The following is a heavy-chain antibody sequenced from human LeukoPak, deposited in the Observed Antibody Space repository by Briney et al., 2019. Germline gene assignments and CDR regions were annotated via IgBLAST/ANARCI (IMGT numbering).Heavy chain of an antibody. J-gene: IGHJ5*02. CDR2: SSDSGST. D-gene: IGHD2-21*01. CDR1: GGSISSYY. CDR3: ARGDGYPTPSRNWFDP. Sequence: SETLSLTCTVSGGSISSYYWSWIRQPPGKGLEWIGYSSDSGSTNYNPSLKSRVALLVDTSKNQFSLNLFSVTAADTAVYYCARGDGYPTPSRNWFDPWGQGTLVTVSS. V-gene: IGHV4-59*01.